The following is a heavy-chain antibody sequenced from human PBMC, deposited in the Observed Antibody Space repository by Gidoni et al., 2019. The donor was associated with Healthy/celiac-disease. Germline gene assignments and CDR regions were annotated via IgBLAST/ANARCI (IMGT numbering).Heavy chain of an antibody. J-gene: IGHJ4*02. Sequence: QVQLQQWGAGLWTPSETLSLTCAVYGGSFSGYYWSWIRQPPGKGLEWMEEINHSGSTNYNPSLKSRVTISVDTSKNQFSLKLSSVTAADTAVYYCARVFFGSGSDDWGQGTLVTVSS. CDR2: INHSGST. D-gene: IGHD6-19*01. CDR1: GGSFSGYY. CDR3: ARVFFGSGSDD. V-gene: IGHV4-34*01.